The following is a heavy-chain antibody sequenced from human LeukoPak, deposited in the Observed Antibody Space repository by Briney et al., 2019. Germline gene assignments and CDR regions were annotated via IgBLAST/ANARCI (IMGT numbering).Heavy chain of an antibody. Sequence: GGSLRLSCAASGFTFSSYGMNWVRQAPGKGLEWVSYISSSSSTIYYAGSVKGRFTISRDNAKNSLYLQMNSLRAEDTAVYYCASRDYYDSSGYYPGDYWGQGTLVTVSS. CDR2: ISSSSSTI. CDR1: GFTFSSYG. V-gene: IGHV3-48*01. D-gene: IGHD3-22*01. J-gene: IGHJ4*02. CDR3: ASRDYYDSSGYYPGDY.